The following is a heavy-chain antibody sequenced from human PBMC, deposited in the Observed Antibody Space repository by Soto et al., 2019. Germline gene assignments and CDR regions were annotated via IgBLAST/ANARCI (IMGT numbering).Heavy chain of an antibody. CDR3: ARNIAARRGNWFDP. Sequence: SVKVSCKASGGTFSSYAISWVRQAPGQGLEWMGGIIPIFGTANYAQKFQGRVTITAGESTSTAYMELSSLRSEDTAVYYCARNIAARRGNWFDPWGQGTMVTVSS. V-gene: IGHV1-69*13. CDR1: GGTFSSYA. D-gene: IGHD6-6*01. J-gene: IGHJ5*02. CDR2: IIPIFGTA.